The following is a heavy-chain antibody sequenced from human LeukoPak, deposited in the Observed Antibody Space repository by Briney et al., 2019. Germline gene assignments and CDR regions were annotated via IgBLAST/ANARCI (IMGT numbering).Heavy chain of an antibody. D-gene: IGHD2-2*01. J-gene: IGHJ3*02. CDR3: TSLTPGGHDAFYI. CDR2: IYTSGST. CDR1: GGSISSGSYY. Sequence: SQTLSLTCTVSGGSISSGSYYWSWIRQPAGKGLEWIGRIYTSGSTNYNPSLKSRVTISVDTSKNQFSLKLSSVTAADTAVYYCTSLTPGGHDAFYIWGQGTMVTVSS. V-gene: IGHV4-61*02.